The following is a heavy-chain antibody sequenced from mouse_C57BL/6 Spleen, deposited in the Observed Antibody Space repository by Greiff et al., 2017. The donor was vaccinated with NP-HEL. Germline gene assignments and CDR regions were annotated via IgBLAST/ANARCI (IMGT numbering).Heavy chain of an antibody. J-gene: IGHJ3*01. CDR1: GYTFTSYW. V-gene: IGHV1-64*01. CDR3: ASDGYFFAY. Sequence: VQLQQPGAELVKPGASVKLSCKASGYTFTSYWMHWVKQRPGQGLEWIGMIHPHSGSTNYNEKFKSKATLTVDKSSSTAYMQLSSLTSEDSAVEYCASDGYFFAYWGQGTLVTVSA. D-gene: IGHD2-3*01. CDR2: IHPHSGST.